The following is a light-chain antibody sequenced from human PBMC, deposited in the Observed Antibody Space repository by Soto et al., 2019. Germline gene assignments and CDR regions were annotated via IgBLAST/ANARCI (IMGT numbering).Light chain of an antibody. V-gene: IGKV3-20*01. CDR2: GAS. Sequence: EIVLTQSPGTLSLSPGERATLSCRASQSVSSSYLAWYQQKPGQAPRLLIYGASSRATGIPDRFSGSGSGTEFTLTISSLQSEDFALYYCQQYDTWPTFGQGTKVEIK. CDR1: QSVSSSY. CDR3: QQYDTWPT. J-gene: IGKJ1*01.